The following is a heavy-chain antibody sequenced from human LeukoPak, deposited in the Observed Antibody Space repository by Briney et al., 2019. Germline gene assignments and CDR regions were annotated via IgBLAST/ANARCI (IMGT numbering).Heavy chain of an antibody. Sequence: SETLSLTCTVSGGSISSSSYYWGWIRQPPGKGLEWIGSIYYSGSTYYNPSLKSRITISVDTSKNQFSLKLSSVTAADTAVYYCARVTGYMIEDYFDYWGQGTLVTVSS. CDR1: GGSISSSSYY. CDR2: IYYSGST. D-gene: IGHD3-22*01. J-gene: IGHJ4*02. V-gene: IGHV4-39*07. CDR3: ARVTGYMIEDYFDY.